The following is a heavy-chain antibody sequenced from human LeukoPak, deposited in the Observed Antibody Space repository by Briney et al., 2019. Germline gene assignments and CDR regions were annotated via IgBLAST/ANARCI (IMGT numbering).Heavy chain of an antibody. CDR3: ARDSANDFYDFWSGYPNCDY. J-gene: IGHJ4*02. V-gene: IGHV1-18*01. D-gene: IGHD3-3*01. CDR2: ISAYNGNT. Sequence: AASVKVSCKASGYTFTSYGISWVRQAPGPGLEWMGWISAYNGNTNYAQTLQSRVTMTTDTSTSTAYMELRSLRSDDTAVYYCARDSANDFYDFWSGYPNCDYWGQGTLVTVS. CDR1: GYTFTSYG.